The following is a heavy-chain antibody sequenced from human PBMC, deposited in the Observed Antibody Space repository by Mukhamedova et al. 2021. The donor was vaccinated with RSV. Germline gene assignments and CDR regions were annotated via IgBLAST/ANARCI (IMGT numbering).Heavy chain of an antibody. Sequence: HWVRQAPGKGLEWVSGISWNSGSIGYADSVKGRFTISRDNAKNSLYLQMNSLRAEDTALYYCAKATGYCSSTSYRLAYYMDVWG. D-gene: IGHD2-2*01. J-gene: IGHJ6*03. CDR2: ISWNSGSI. V-gene: IGHV3-9*01. CDR3: AKATGYCSSTSYRLAYYMDV.